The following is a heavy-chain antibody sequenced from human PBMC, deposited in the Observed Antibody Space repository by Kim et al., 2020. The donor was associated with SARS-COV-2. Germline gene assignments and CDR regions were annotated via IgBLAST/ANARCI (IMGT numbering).Heavy chain of an antibody. CDR1: GFAFDDYA. J-gene: IGHJ3*01. CDR2: INLKSGFI. D-gene: IGHD3-22*01. V-gene: IGHV3-9*01. Sequence: GGSLRLSCATSGFAFDDYAMHWVRQGPGKGLEWVSCINLKSGFIEYADSVRGRFTISRDSARNSMHLQMNSLRAEDTALYYCVKESDFDSIGNSHAFEVWGQGTMVTVSS. CDR3: VKESDFDSIGNSHAFEV.